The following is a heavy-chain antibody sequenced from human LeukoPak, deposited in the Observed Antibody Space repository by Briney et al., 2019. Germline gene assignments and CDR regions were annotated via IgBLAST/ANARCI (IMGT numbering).Heavy chain of an antibody. CDR1: GFTFSDYY. D-gene: IGHD3-10*01. V-gene: IGHV3-23*01. J-gene: IGHJ4*02. CDR2: ISGSGGST. CDR3: AKDRVVRGVIINLDY. Sequence: GGSLRLSCAASGFTFSDYYMSWIRQAPGKGLEWVSAISGSGGSTYYADSVKGRFTISRDNSKNTLYLQMNSLRAEDTAVYYCAKDRVVRGVIINLDYWGQGTLVTVSS.